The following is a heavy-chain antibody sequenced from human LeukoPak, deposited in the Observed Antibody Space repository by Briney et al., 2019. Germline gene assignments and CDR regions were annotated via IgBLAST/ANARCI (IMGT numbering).Heavy chain of an antibody. CDR1: GFSFSDYY. Sequence: GGSLRLSCAASGFSFSDYYMSWIRQAPGKGLEWISYISTTSGFTKYADSVKGRFTISRDNAKNTLYLQMNSLGVEDTAVYYCARDISRSPREYWGQGTLVIVSS. CDR3: ARDISRSPREY. J-gene: IGHJ4*02. V-gene: IGHV3-11*06. D-gene: IGHD3-9*01. CDR2: ISTTSGFT.